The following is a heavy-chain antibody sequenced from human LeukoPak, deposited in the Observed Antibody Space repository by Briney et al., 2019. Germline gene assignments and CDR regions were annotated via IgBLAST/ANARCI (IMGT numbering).Heavy chain of an antibody. D-gene: IGHD6-19*01. Sequence: GGYLRLSCAASGFTFDDYAMHWVRQAPGKGLEWVSGISGNSGSIGYGDSVKGRFTISRDNAKNSLYLQMNSLRAEDTAVYYCARGISGWYGYYFDYWGQGTLVTVSS. CDR2: ISGNSGSI. J-gene: IGHJ4*02. CDR1: GFTFDDYA. CDR3: ARGISGWYGYYFDY. V-gene: IGHV3-9*01.